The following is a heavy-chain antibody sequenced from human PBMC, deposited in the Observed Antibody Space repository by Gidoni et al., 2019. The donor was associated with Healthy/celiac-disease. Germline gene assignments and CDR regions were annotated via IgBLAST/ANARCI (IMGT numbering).Heavy chain of an antibody. J-gene: IGHJ4*02. CDR2: IWYDGSNK. Sequence: QVQLVESGGGVVQPGRSLRLSCAASGFTFSSYGMHWVRQAPGKGLEWVAVIWYDGSNKYYADSVKGRFTISRDNSKNTLYLQMNSLRAEDTAVYYCARDEGITGEHYFDYWGQGTLVTVSS. CDR1: GFTFSSYG. V-gene: IGHV3-33*01. CDR3: ARDEGITGEHYFDY. D-gene: IGHD7-27*01.